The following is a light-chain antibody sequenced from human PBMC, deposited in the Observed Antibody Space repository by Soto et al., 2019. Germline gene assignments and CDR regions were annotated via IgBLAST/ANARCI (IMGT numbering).Light chain of an antibody. J-gene: IGKJ4*01. CDR2: AAS. CDR1: QSVSSN. V-gene: IGKV3-15*01. Sequence: EIVLTQSPAALSLSPGERVTLSCRASQSVSSNTLAWYQQKPGQAPRLLIYAASTRATGVPARFSGSGSGTEFTLTISSLQSEDFTIYYCQYYNNWLATFGGGTKVDIK. CDR3: QYYNNWLAT.